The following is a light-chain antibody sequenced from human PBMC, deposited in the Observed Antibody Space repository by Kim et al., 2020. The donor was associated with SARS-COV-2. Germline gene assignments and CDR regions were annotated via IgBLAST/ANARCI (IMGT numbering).Light chain of an antibody. CDR1: QTGNGHT. Sequence: ENVLTQSPGTLSLSPGERVTLSCRTTQTGNGHTFAWYQQKPGQAPRLLIYGASNRATGIPDRFSGSASGPDFTLTISRLESEDSAVYYRQTYGGSYTYTLGQGTKLEI. V-gene: IGKV3-20*01. J-gene: IGKJ2*01. CDR2: GAS. CDR3: QTYGGSYTYT.